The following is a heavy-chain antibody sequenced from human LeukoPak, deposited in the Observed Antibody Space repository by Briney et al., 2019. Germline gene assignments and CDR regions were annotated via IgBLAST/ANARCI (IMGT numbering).Heavy chain of an antibody. J-gene: IGHJ4*02. V-gene: IGHV4-34*01. Sequence: SETLSLTCAVYGGSFSGYYWSWIRQPPGKGLEWIGEINHSGSTNYNPSLKSRVTISVDRSKNQFSLKLSSVTAADTAVYYCASSNYYDSSGYFFDYWGQGTLVTVSS. CDR1: GGSFSGYY. D-gene: IGHD3-22*01. CDR2: INHSGST. CDR3: ASSNYYDSSGYFFDY.